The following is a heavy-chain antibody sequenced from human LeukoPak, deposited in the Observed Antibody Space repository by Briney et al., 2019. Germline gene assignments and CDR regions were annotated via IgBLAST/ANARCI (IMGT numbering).Heavy chain of an antibody. CDR3: ARVADSSGYYQHFDY. CDR1: GDSISSYY. J-gene: IGHJ4*02. D-gene: IGHD3-22*01. V-gene: IGHV4-59*01. Sequence: SETLSLTCTVSGDSISSYYWSWIRQPPGKGLEWIGYNYYSGSTKYNPPLKSRVTISVDTSKNQFSLKLSSVTAADTAVYYCARVADSSGYYQHFDYWGQGTLVTVSS. CDR2: NYYSGST.